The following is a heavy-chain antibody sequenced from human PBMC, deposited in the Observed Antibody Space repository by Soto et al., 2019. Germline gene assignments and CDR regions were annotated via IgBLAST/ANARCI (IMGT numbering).Heavy chain of an antibody. Sequence: EVQLVESGGGLVQPGGSLRLSCAASGFTFSSYWMSWVRQAPGKGLEWVANIKQDETEKYYVDSVKGRFSISRDNAKNSLYHQMNSLRAEDPAVYYCARLVSAAANDYWGQGTLVTVSS. V-gene: IGHV3-7*04. CDR2: IKQDETEK. D-gene: IGHD1-26*01. CDR3: ARLVSAAANDY. CDR1: GFTFSSYW. J-gene: IGHJ4*02.